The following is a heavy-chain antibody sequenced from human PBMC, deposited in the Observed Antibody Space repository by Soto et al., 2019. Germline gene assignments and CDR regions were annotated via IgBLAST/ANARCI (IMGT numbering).Heavy chain of an antibody. V-gene: IGHV4-39*01. Sequence: QLQLQESGPGLVKPSETLSLTCTVSGGSISSSSYYWGWIRQPPGKGLEWIGSIYYSGSTLYKPSLKSRVTLSVDTSKKQFSLRVSSVTAADTAVYYCARLGGDFWSGYYADHWGQGTLVTVSS. CDR2: IYYSGST. CDR3: ARLGGDFWSGYYADH. J-gene: IGHJ5*02. D-gene: IGHD3-3*01. CDR1: GGSISSSSYY.